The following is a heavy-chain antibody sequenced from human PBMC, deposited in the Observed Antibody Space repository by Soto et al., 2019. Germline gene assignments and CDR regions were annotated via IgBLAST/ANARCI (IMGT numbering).Heavy chain of an antibody. V-gene: IGHV1-69*13. CDR1: GGTFSSYA. CDR3: AFDQAYNGSWHNHEYFDY. Sequence: GASVKVSCKASGGTFSSYAISWVRQAPGQGLEWMGGIIPIFGTANYAQKFQGRVTITADESTSTAYMELSSLRSEDTAVYYCAFDQAYNGSWHNHEYFDYWGHGTLVTVSS. J-gene: IGHJ4*01. CDR2: IIPIFGTA. D-gene: IGHD3-10*01.